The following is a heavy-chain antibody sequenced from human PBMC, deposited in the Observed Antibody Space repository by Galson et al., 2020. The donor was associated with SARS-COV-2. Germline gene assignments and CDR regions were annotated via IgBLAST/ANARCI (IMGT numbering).Heavy chain of an antibody. Sequence: GESLKISCAASGFTFSSYAMHWVRQAPGKGLEWVAVISYDGSNKYYADSVKGRFTISRDNSKNTLYLQMNSLRAEDTAVYYCARGGLGYCSGGSCYSGPSDAFDIWGQGTMVTVSS. CDR3: ARGGLGYCSGGSCYSGPSDAFDI. CDR1: GFTFSSYA. D-gene: IGHD2-15*01. CDR2: ISYDGSNK. V-gene: IGHV3-30-3*01. J-gene: IGHJ3*02.